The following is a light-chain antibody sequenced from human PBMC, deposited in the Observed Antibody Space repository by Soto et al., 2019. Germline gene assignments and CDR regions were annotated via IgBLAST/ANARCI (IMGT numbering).Light chain of an antibody. V-gene: IGKV1-5*03. CDR1: QTISSW. CDR2: KAS. J-gene: IGKJ1*01. Sequence: DIQMTQSPSTLSGSLGARVTITCRASQTISSWLAWYQQKPGKAPKLLIYKASTLKSGVPSRFRGSGSGTEFTLTISSLQPDDFETYYCQHYNSYSEAFGQGTKVDIK. CDR3: QHYNSYSEA.